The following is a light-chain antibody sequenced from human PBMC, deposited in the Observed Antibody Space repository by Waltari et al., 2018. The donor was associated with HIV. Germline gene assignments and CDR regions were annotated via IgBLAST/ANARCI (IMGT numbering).Light chain of an antibody. Sequence: QSALTQPASVSGSPGQSITISCTGTTSDVGGYNSVSWYQQHPAKAPKLVILEVSRRPSGVSNPFSGAKPGNTASLTISGLQAEDEAYYYCSSYTSSDTVVFGGGTKVTVL. CDR3: SSYTSSDTVV. CDR2: EVS. V-gene: IGLV2-14*03. CDR1: TSDVGGYNS. J-gene: IGLJ2*01.